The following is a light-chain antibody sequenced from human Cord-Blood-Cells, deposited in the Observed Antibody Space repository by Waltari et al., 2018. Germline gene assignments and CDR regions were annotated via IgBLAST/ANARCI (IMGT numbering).Light chain of an antibody. CDR1: SLSSYY. V-gene: IGLV3-19*01. Sequence: SSELTQDPAVSVDLGQSVRITWQGDSLSSYYASWYQQKPGEAPVLVIYGKNSPPSVTPDRFSGSSSGNTASWTITGAQAEDEADYYCNSRDSSVIGGGTKLTV. CDR2: GKN. CDR3: NSRDSSV. J-gene: IGLJ2*01.